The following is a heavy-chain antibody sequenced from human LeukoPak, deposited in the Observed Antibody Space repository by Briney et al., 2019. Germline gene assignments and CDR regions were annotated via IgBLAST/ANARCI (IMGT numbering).Heavy chain of an antibody. V-gene: IGHV1-2*02. CDR1: GYTFTGYY. CDR2: INPNSGGT. J-gene: IGHJ4*02. D-gene: IGHD2-15*01. CDR3: ARDLCSGGSCHDDY. Sequence: ASVKVSCKASGYTFTGYYMHWVRQAPGQGREWMGWINPNSGGTNHAQKVQGRVTMTRDTSISTAYMELSRLRSDDTAVYYCARDLCSGGSCHDDYWGQGTLVTVSS.